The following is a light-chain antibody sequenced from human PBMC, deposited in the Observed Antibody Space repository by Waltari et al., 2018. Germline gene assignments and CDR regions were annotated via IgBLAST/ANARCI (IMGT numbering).Light chain of an antibody. J-gene: IGLJ3*02. CDR3: LLYNGGGWV. Sequence: QTVVTQEPSLTVSPGGTVTLTCASSTGAVTSAYFPNWFQQKPGQAPRALIYTAINKPSGTPARFSGSLLGGNAALTLSGVQPEDEAEYYCLLYNGGGWVFGGGTQLTVL. CDR1: TGAVTSAYF. V-gene: IGLV7-43*01. CDR2: TAI.